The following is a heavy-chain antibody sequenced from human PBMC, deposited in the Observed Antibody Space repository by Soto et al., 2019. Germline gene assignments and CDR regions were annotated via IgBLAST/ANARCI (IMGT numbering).Heavy chain of an antibody. CDR3: AKENVDIVATIAPYYYYGMDV. J-gene: IGHJ6*02. CDR1: GFTFSSYA. D-gene: IGHD5-12*01. Sequence: GGSLRLSCAASGFTFSSYAMSWVRQAPGKGLEWVSAISGSGGSTYYADSVKGRFTISRDNSKNTQYLQMNSLRAEDTAVYYCAKENVDIVATIAPYYYYGMDVWGQGTTVTVSS. V-gene: IGHV3-23*01. CDR2: ISGSGGST.